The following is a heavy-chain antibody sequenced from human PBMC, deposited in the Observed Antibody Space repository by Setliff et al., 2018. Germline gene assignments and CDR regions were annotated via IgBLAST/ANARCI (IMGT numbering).Heavy chain of an antibody. Sequence: ASVKVSCKSSGFTFTDYGITWVRQVPGQGLEWMGWINNYNFNTQYSQKFKGRITVTTDTSTSTAYMELGSLTSDDTAVYYCLRDRPYSNSPEDAFDIWGQGTTVTVSS. CDR1: GFTFTDYG. CDR3: LRDRPYSNSPEDAFDI. V-gene: IGHV1-18*01. D-gene: IGHD6-6*01. J-gene: IGHJ3*02. CDR2: INNYNFNT.